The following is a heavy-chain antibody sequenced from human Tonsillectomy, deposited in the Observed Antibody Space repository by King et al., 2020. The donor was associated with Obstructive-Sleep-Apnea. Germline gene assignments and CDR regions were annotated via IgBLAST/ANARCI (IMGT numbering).Heavy chain of an antibody. J-gene: IGHJ6*02. CDR3: AKDYYGSGSPLFMDV. CDR1: GFTFSSYA. V-gene: IGHV3-23*04. CDR2: ISGSGGST. Sequence: VQLVESGGGLVQPGGSLRLSCAASGFTFSSYAMNWVRQAPGKGLEWVSAISGSGGSTYYADSVKGRFTFSRDNSKNTLYLQMNNLRVEDTAGYYCAKDYYGSGSPLFMDVWGQGTTVTVSS. D-gene: IGHD3-10*01.